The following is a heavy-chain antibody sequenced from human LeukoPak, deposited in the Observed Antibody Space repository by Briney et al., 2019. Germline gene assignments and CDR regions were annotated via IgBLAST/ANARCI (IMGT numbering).Heavy chain of an antibody. Sequence: GGSLRLSCVASGFTFSSYAMGWVRQAPRKRPEWVSSLTDSGGTTYYVDSVKGRFTISRDNSKNTLYLHMNSLRAEDTAMYYCAEKRDAFDIWGQGTVVAVSS. D-gene: IGHD5-24*01. CDR3: AEKRDAFDI. J-gene: IGHJ3*02. CDR2: LTDSGGTT. V-gene: IGHV3-23*01. CDR1: GFTFSSYA.